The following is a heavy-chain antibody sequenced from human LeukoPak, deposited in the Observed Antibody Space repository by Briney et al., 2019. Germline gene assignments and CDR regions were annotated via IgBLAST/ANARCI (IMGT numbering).Heavy chain of an antibody. Sequence: GGSLRLSCAASGFTFSDYYMSWIRQAPGKGLEWVAVISYDGSNKYYADSVKGRFTISRDNSKNTLYLQMNSLRAEDTAVYYCARASMVVTGLIYWGQGTLVTVSS. J-gene: IGHJ4*02. D-gene: IGHD3-10*01. CDR3: ARASMVVTGLIY. CDR1: GFTFSDYY. CDR2: ISYDGSNK. V-gene: IGHV3-30*03.